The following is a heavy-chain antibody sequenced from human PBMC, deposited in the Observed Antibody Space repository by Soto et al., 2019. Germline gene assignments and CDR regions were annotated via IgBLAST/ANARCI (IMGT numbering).Heavy chain of an antibody. CDR1: GFTFSSYA. CDR3: AKDMYSSGWYKFDY. J-gene: IGHJ4*02. V-gene: IGHV3-23*01. Sequence: QLGGSLRLSCAASGFTFSSYAMTWVRQAPGEGLEWVSTISGSGGSTYYADSVKGRFTISRDNSKNTLYLQMNSLRAEDTAVYYCAKDMYSSGWYKFDYWGQGTLVTVSS. D-gene: IGHD6-19*01. CDR2: ISGSGGST.